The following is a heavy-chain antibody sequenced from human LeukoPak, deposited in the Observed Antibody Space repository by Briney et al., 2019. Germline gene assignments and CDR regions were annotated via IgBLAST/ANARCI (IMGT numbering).Heavy chain of an antibody. V-gene: IGHV4-4*07. Sequence: SETLSLTCTVSGGSISSYYWSWIRQPAGKGLEWIGRIYTSGSTNYNPSLKSRVTMSVDTSKNQFSLKLSSVTAADTAVYYCARDTFDSGPNWFDPWGRGTLVTVSS. D-gene: IGHD3-9*01. CDR2: IYTSGST. CDR3: ARDTFDSGPNWFDP. CDR1: GGSISSYY. J-gene: IGHJ5*02.